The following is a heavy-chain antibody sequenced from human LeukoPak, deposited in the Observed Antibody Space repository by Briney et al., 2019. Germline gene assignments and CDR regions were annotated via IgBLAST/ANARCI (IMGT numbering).Heavy chain of an antibody. J-gene: IGHJ5*02. CDR3: ARRRSITIFGVVIKPMNWFDP. CDR1: GGSFSGYY. D-gene: IGHD3-3*01. V-gene: IGHV4-34*01. Sequence: SETLSLTCAVYGGSFSGYYWSWIRQPSGKGLEWIGEINHSGSTNYNPSLKSRVTISVDTSKNQFSLKLSSVTAADTAVYYCARRRSITIFGVVIKPMNWFDPWGQGTLVTVSS. CDR2: INHSGST.